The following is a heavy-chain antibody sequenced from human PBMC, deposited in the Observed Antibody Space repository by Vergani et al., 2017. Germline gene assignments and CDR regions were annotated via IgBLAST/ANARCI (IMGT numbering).Heavy chain of an antibody. CDR2: INPIDSKI. D-gene: IGHD2-21*01. J-gene: IGHJ4*02. Sequence: EVMLVQSGAEVKKPGESLKISCKYSESSFISNEIAWVRQMSGKGLQWRGNINPIDSKIAYSPSFQGQAIMSLDKSITTAYLQWRSLKASDTAIYYCTRNVPCGDGACLHFDHWGQGTQVTVSS. V-gene: IGHV5-51*03. CDR1: ESSFISNE. CDR3: TRNVPCGDGACLHFDH.